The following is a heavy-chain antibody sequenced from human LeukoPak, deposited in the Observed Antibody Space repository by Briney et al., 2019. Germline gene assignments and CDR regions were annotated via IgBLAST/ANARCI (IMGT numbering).Heavy chain of an antibody. Sequence: SETLSLTCTVPRGSIISYYWSWIPQPARKGLEWIGHIYSSGSTNYNPSLTSRVTMSVDTSKNQFSLKLSSVTAADTAVYYCARERYSGYDYLFDYWGKGTLVTVSS. CDR2: IYSSGST. CDR3: ARERYSGYDYLFDY. D-gene: IGHD5-12*01. J-gene: IGHJ4*02. CDR1: RGSIISYY. V-gene: IGHV4-4*07.